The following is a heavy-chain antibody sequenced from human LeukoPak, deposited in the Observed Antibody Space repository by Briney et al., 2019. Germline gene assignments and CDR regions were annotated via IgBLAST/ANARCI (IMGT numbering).Heavy chain of an antibody. D-gene: IGHD3-16*01. CDR2: IRSKVYGGTT. Sequence: PGGSLRLSCTASGFTFGDYAMSWARQAPGKGLEWVGFIRSKVYGGTTEYAASVKGRFTISRDDSKSIAYLQVNSLRTEDTAVYYCTGSFGELSFFAHWGQGTLVTVSS. J-gene: IGHJ4*02. CDR3: TGSFGELSFFAH. V-gene: IGHV3-49*04. CDR1: GFTFGDYA.